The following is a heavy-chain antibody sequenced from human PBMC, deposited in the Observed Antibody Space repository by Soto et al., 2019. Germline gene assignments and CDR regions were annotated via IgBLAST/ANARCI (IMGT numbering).Heavy chain of an antibody. CDR3: ARTESGTFDP. J-gene: IGHJ5*02. CDR2: ISYSGST. CDR1: GGSISSVNYY. D-gene: IGHD1-7*01. V-gene: IGHV4-30-4*01. Sequence: TSETLSLTCTVSGGSISSVNYYWSWIRQPPGKGLEWIGFISYSGSTYYNPSLKSRVTISVDRSKNQFSLKLSSVTAADTAVYYCARTESGTFDPWGQGTLVTVSS.